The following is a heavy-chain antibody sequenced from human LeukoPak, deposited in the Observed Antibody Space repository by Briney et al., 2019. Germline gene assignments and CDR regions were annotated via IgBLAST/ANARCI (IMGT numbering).Heavy chain of an antibody. V-gene: IGHV3-15*01. CDR1: GFSFSNAW. Sequence: GGSLRLSCAASGFSFSNAWMSWVRQAPGTGLEWVGRIKRKTDGGTADYAAPVKGRFTISRDDSQNTLYLQMNSLKTEDTAVYYCTTVGQSGYYDSAGYYYFDYWGQGTLVTVSS. CDR2: IKRKTDGGTA. CDR3: TTVGQSGYYDSAGYYYFDY. D-gene: IGHD3-22*01. J-gene: IGHJ4*02.